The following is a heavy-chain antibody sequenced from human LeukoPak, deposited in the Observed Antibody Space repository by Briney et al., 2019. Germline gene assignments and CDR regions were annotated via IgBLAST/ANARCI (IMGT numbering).Heavy chain of an antibody. J-gene: IGHJ3*02. CDR3: AADANYYYDSSGSAPDAFDI. V-gene: IGHV1-58*01. CDR1: GFTFTSSA. D-gene: IGHD3-22*01. Sequence: PVASVKVSCKASGFTFTSSAVQWVRQARGQRLEWIGWIVVGSGNTNYAQKIQERVTITRDMSTSTAYMELSSLRSEDTAVYYCAADANYYYDSSGSAPDAFDIWGQGTMVTVSS. CDR2: IVVGSGNT.